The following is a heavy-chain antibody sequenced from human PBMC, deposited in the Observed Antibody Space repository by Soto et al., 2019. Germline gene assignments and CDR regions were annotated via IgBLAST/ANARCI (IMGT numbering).Heavy chain of an antibody. D-gene: IGHD2-2*03. CDR1: GGTFSSYA. CDR3: AIELLLDIVLVTPYGMDV. V-gene: IGHV1-69*12. J-gene: IGHJ6*02. Sequence: QVQLVQSGAEVKKPGSSVKVSCKASGGTFSSYAISWVRQAPGQGLEWMGGIIPIFGTANYAQKFQGRVTITADESTITDHLEMRRLRSEDTPVYYCAIELLLDIVLVTPYGMDVWGQGTTVTVSS. CDR2: IIPIFGTA.